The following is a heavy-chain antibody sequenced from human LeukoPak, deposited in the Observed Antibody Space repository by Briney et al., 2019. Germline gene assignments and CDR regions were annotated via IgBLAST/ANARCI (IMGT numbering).Heavy chain of an antibody. CDR2: INHSGSA. V-gene: IGHV4-34*01. Sequence: SETLSLTCAVYGGSFSDYYWTWICQPPGKGLEWIGDINHSGSANYNPSLKSRVTISVDRSRNQFYLRLSPVTVADTALYYCARERASNNYNNWLDPWGQGTLVTVSS. CDR3: ARERASNNYNNWLDP. J-gene: IGHJ5*02. D-gene: IGHD4-11*01. CDR1: GGSFSDYY.